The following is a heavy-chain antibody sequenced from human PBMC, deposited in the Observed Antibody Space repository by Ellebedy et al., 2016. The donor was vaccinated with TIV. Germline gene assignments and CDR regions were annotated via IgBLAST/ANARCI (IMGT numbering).Heavy chain of an antibody. J-gene: IGHJ6*02. CDR2: IRYDGSNK. D-gene: IGHD2-21*01. CDR3: VQSHSGDWFFGVDV. Sequence: PGGSLRLSCAASGFTFSSYGMPWVRQPPGKGLEWVAFIRYDGSNKYYADSVKGRFTISRDNSKNTLYLQMNSLRPEDTAMYYCVQSHSGDWFFGVDVWGPGTTVIVSS. CDR1: GFTFSSYG. V-gene: IGHV3-30*02.